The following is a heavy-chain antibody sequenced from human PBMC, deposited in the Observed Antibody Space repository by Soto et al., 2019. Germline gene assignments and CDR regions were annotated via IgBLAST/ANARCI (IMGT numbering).Heavy chain of an antibody. CDR2: INAGNGDT. D-gene: IGHD6-13*01. J-gene: IGHJ4*02. V-gene: IGHV1-2*02. CDR1: GYTFTSYP. CDR3: ARDLAAAGHFDY. Sequence: VQLVQSGAEVKKPGASVKVSCKASGYTFTSYPMHWVRQAPGQGLEWMGWINAGNGDTNYAQKFQGRVTMTRDTSISTAYMELSRLRSDDTAVYYCARDLAAAGHFDYWGQGTLVTVSS.